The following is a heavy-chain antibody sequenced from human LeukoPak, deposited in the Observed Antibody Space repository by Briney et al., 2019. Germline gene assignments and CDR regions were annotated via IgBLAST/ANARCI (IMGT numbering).Heavy chain of an antibody. Sequence: SVKVSCKASGGTFSSYVINWVRQAPGQGLEWMGGIIPIFGTANYAQKFQGRVTITADESTSTAYMELSSLRSEDTAVYYCARSIVVVPAVNNWFDPWGQGTLVTVSS. CDR1: GGTFSSYV. D-gene: IGHD2-2*01. V-gene: IGHV1-69*13. CDR2: IIPIFGTA. CDR3: ARSIVVVPAVNNWFDP. J-gene: IGHJ5*02.